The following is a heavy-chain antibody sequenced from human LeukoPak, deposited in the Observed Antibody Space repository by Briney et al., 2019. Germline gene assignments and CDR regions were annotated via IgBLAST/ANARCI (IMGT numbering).Heavy chain of an antibody. CDR2: IRGNAGTT. D-gene: IGHD3-16*01. CDR1: GFIFNNYG. V-gene: IGHV3-23*01. Sequence: GGSLRLSCAASGFIFNNYGMSWVRQAPGKGLEWVPAIRGNAGTTYYADSVKGRFTIFRDNHKNMLYLQMNSLRVEDTAVYYCAKGRGFRVWDPWDNWGQGTLITVSS. J-gene: IGHJ4*02. CDR3: AKGRGFRVWDPWDN.